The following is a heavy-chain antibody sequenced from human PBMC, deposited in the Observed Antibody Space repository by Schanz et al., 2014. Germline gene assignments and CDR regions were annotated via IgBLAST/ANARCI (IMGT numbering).Heavy chain of an antibody. Sequence: QVQLVQSGAEVKKPGASVKVSCKASGYTFTSYGINWVRQAPGQGLEWMGWISAYTNNTNYAQKVQGRVTMTTDTSTGTAYMELRSLRSDDTAVYYCAKDLYNYGIFDSWGQGTLVTVSS. D-gene: IGHD3-16*01. CDR2: ISAYTNNT. J-gene: IGHJ5*01. V-gene: IGHV1-18*01. CDR1: GYTFTSYG. CDR3: AKDLYNYGIFDS.